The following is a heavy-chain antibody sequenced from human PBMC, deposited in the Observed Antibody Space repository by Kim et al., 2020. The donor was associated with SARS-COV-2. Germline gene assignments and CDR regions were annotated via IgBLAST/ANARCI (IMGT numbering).Heavy chain of an antibody. Sequence: GESLKISCKGSGYSFTSYWIGWVRQMPGKGLEWMGIIYPGDSDTRYSPSFQGQVTISADKSISTAYLQWSSLKASDTAMYYCARWSTYYDFWSGSRGTTEPHWPPLGDYWGQGTLVTVSS. J-gene: IGHJ4*02. CDR1: GYSFTSYW. V-gene: IGHV5-51*01. D-gene: IGHD3-3*01. CDR3: ARWSTYYDFWSGSRGTTEPHWPPLGDY. CDR2: IYPGDSDT.